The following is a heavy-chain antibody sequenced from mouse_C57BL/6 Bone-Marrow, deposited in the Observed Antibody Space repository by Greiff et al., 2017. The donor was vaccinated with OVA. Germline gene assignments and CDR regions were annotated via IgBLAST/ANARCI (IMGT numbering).Heavy chain of an antibody. D-gene: IGHD1-1*01. Sequence: EVMLVESGTVLARPGASVKMSCKTSGYTFTSYWMHWVKQRPGQGLEWIGAIYPGNSDTSYNQKFKGKAKLTAVTSASTAYMELSSLTNEDSAVYYCTSNYYGSSYLFAYWGQGTLVTVSA. V-gene: IGHV1-5*01. CDR1: GYTFTSYW. CDR2: IYPGNSDT. CDR3: TSNYYGSSYLFAY. J-gene: IGHJ3*01.